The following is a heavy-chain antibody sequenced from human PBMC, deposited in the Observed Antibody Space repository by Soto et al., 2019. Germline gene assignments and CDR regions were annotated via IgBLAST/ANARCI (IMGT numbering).Heavy chain of an antibody. V-gene: IGHV3-23*01. CDR1: GINRGSRA. J-gene: IGHJ4*02. D-gene: IGHD3-10*01. CDR2: ITDRGGDA. Sequence: XGALNLSGLAAGINRGSRAMSWVRPAPGEGLDWVSTITDRGGDAKYADSVRGRLTIGRDNAKNTLYRQMGSLRAEESAVYYCARGSQESYPGGRIFDCWGRRARVTVS. CDR3: ARGSQESYPGGRIFDC.